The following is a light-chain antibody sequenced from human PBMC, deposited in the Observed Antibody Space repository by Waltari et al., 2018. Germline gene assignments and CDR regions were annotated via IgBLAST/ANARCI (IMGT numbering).Light chain of an antibody. V-gene: IGLV2-14*01. CDR2: DVS. J-gene: IGLJ2*01. CDR3: SSYITSSTL. CDR1: SSDVGYNY. Sequence: QSALTQPASVSGSPGQSITISCPRTSSDVGYNYVSWDQQFPGKVPKLVIYDVSHRHPGVSHRFAGSTSGNTASLTSSGLQAEDEADYLCSSYITSSTLFGGGTKLTVL.